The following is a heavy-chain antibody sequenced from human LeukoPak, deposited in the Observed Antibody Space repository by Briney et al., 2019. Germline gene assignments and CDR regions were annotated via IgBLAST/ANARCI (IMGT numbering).Heavy chain of an antibody. D-gene: IGHD4-17*01. Sequence: GGSLRLSCAASGFIFSEYAMNWVRQPPGRGLQWVSGISGSGDSTYYADSVKGRFTISRDNSKNMLYLEMNSLRAEDTAEYYCARDRYGDYSFDYWGQGILVTVSS. V-gene: IGHV3-23*01. J-gene: IGHJ4*02. CDR2: ISGSGDST. CDR1: GFIFSEYA. CDR3: ARDRYGDYSFDY.